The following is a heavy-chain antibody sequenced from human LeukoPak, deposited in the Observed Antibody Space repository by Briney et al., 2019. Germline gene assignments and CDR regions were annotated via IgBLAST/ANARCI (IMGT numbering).Heavy chain of an antibody. V-gene: IGHV3-11*06. CDR2: ISGSSSDT. CDR3: AREGSSSSFDY. Sequence: GGSLRLSCAASGFSFSDYYMSWIRQAPGKGLEWVSYISGSSSDTNYADSVKGRFTISRDNAKKSLYLQMNSLRTEDTAVYFCAREGSSSSFDYWGQGTLVTVSS. D-gene: IGHD6-13*01. CDR1: GFSFSDYY. J-gene: IGHJ4*02.